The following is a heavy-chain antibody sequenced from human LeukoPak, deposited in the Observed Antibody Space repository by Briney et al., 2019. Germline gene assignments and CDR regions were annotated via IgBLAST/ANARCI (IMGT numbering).Heavy chain of an antibody. D-gene: IGHD6-13*01. V-gene: IGHV3-30*03. Sequence: GGSLRLSCAASGFSFSSFGMHWVRQAPGKGLEWVAVISYDGSNKFYADSVKGRFTISRDNSKNTLYLQMNSLRAEDTAVYYCARDRGSYSSHHFRGQYYYYYYGMDVWGQGTTVTVSS. CDR3: ARDRGSYSSHHFRGQYYYYYYGMDV. CDR1: GFSFSSFG. CDR2: ISYDGSNK. J-gene: IGHJ6*02.